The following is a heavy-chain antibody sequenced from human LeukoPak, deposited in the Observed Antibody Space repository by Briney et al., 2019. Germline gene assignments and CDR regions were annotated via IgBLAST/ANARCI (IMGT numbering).Heavy chain of an antibody. D-gene: IGHD3-10*01. V-gene: IGHV4-59*08. J-gene: IGHJ4*02. CDR3: ARRLDDDGFVDY. CDR1: GGSISSYY. Sequence: SETLSLTCTVSGGSISSYYWSWIRQPPGKGLEWIGYIYYSGSTNYNPSLKSRVTISVDTSKNQFSLKLSSVTAADTAVYYCARRLDDDGFVDYWGQGTLVTVSS. CDR2: IYYSGST.